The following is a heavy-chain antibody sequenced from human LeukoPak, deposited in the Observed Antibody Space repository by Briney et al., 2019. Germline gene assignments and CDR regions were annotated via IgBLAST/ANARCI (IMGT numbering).Heavy chain of an antibody. D-gene: IGHD1-1*01. V-gene: IGHV4-59*01. Sequence: SETLSLTCTVSGGSISSYYWSWIRQPPGKGLEWIGYIYYSGSTNYNPSLKSRVAISVDTSKNQFSLKLSSVTAADTAVYYCARDRELGYWGQGTLVTVSS. CDR3: ARDRELGY. CDR1: GGSISSYY. CDR2: IYYSGST. J-gene: IGHJ4*02.